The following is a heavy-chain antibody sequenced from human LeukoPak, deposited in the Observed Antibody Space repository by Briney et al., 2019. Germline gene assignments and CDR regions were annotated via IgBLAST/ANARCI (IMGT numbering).Heavy chain of an antibody. J-gene: IGHJ3*02. Sequence: GGSLRLSCAASGFTVSSNYMSWVRQAPGKGLEWVSVIYSGGSTYYADSVKGRFTISRDNSKNTLYLQMNSLRAEDTAVYYCARERGPPRGALDIWGQGTMVTVSS. V-gene: IGHV3-53*01. CDR3: ARERGPPRGALDI. D-gene: IGHD3-10*01. CDR1: GFTVSSNY. CDR2: IYSGGST.